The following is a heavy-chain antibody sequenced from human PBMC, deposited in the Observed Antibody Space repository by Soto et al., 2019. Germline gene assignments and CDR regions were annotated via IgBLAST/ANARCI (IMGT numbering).Heavy chain of an antibody. J-gene: IGHJ4*02. D-gene: IGHD6-19*01. CDR2: IYYSGST. CDR3: ERRGGWYTSVDY. CDR1: GGSISSSSYY. Sequence: SETLSLTCTVSGGSISSSSYYWGWIRQLPGKGLEWIGSIYYSGSTYYNPSLKSRVTISVDTSKNQFSLKLSSVTAADTAVYYCERRGGWYTSVDYWGQGTLVTVSS. V-gene: IGHV4-39*01.